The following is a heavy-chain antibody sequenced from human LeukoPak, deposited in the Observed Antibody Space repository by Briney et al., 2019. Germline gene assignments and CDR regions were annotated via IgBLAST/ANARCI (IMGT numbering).Heavy chain of an antibody. CDR3: ARDQRFGMKAYLRFLEWPC. D-gene: IGHD3-3*01. Sequence: SVKVSCKASGGTFSSYAISWVRQAPGQGLEWMGGIIPIFGTANYAQKFQGRVTITADESTSTAYMELSSLRSEDTAVYYCARDQRFGMKAYLRFLEWPCWGQGTLVTVSS. V-gene: IGHV1-69*13. J-gene: IGHJ4*02. CDR1: GGTFSSYA. CDR2: IIPIFGTA.